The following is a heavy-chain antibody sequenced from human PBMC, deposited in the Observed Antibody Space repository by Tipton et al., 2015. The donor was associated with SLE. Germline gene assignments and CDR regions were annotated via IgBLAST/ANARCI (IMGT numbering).Heavy chain of an antibody. CDR2: IYHSGST. V-gene: IGHV4-38-2*02. D-gene: IGHD3-16*01. CDR1: GYSLSSGYY. J-gene: IGHJ3*02. Sequence: TLSLTCAVSGYSLSSGYYWGWFRQPPGKGLEWIGCIYHSGSTYYNPSLKSRVTISVDTSKNQFSLKLSSVTAADTAVYYCARDHYGVDAFDIWGQGTMVTVSS. CDR3: ARDHYGVDAFDI.